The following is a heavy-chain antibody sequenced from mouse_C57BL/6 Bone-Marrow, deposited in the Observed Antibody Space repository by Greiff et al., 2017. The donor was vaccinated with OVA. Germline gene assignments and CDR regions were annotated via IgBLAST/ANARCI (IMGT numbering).Heavy chain of an antibody. D-gene: IGHD1-1*01. CDR2: IDPSDSYT. CDR1: GYTFTSYW. Sequence: QVQLQQPGAELVMPGASVKLSCKASGYTFTSYWMHWVKQRPGQGLEWIGEIDPSDSYTNCNQKFKGKSTLTVDKSSSTAYMQLSSLTSEDSAVYYCALSQATENAMDYWGQGTSVTVSS. J-gene: IGHJ4*01. V-gene: IGHV1-69*01. CDR3: ALSQATENAMDY.